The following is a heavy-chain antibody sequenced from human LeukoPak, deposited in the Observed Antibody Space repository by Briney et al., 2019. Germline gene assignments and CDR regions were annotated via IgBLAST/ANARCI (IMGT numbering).Heavy chain of an antibody. D-gene: IGHD6-13*01. J-gene: IGHJ4*02. Sequence: ASVKVSCKASGYTFTSYGISLVRQAPGQGLEWMGWISAYNGNTNYAQKLQGRVTMTTDTSTSTAYMELRSLRSDDTAVYYCARRYDSSSWYHHLDFDYWGQGTLVTVSS. CDR3: ARRYDSSSWYHHLDFDY. V-gene: IGHV1-18*01. CDR1: GYTFTSYG. CDR2: ISAYNGNT.